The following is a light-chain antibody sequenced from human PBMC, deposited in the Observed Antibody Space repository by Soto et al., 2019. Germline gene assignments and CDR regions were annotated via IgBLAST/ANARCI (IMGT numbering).Light chain of an antibody. CDR2: GAS. CDR1: QSVSSSF. Sequence: EIVLTQSPGTLSLCPGERATLSCRASQSVSSSFLAWYQQKPGQAPRLLIYGASSRATGIPDRFSGSGSGTDFTLTISRLEPEDVAVYYCQQYDRSPLTFGGGTKVEIK. J-gene: IGKJ4*01. V-gene: IGKV3-20*01. CDR3: QQYDRSPLT.